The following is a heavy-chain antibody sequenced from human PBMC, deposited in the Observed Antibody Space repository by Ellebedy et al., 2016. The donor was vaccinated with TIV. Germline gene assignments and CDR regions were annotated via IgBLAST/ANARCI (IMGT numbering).Heavy chain of an antibody. CDR2: ISHSGSA. Sequence: SETLSLXXAVYGESFSGYYWTWIRQPPGKGLEWIGEISHSGSANYNPSLKSRVTISVDTSKNQFSLRLRSLTAADTAVYYCARRSSVTPDTGIGYWGQGTRVTVSA. CDR3: ARRSSVTPDTGIGY. J-gene: IGHJ4*02. D-gene: IGHD3-16*02. CDR1: GESFSGYY. V-gene: IGHV4-34*01.